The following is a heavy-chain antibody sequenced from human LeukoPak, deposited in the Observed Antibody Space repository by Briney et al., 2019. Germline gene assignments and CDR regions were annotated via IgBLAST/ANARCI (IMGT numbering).Heavy chain of an antibody. Sequence: GGSLRLSCAASGFTFSSYSMNWVRQAPGKGLEWVSYISSSSSTIYYADSVKGRFTISRDNAKNSLYLRMNSLRAEDTAVYYCASSPGTAPWGQGTLVTVSS. CDR3: ASSPGTAP. J-gene: IGHJ5*02. CDR1: GFTFSSYS. CDR2: ISSSSSTI. V-gene: IGHV3-48*04.